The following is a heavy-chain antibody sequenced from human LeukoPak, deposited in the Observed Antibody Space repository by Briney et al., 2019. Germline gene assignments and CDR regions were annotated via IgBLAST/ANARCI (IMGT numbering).Heavy chain of an antibody. J-gene: IGHJ6*02. Sequence: GGSLRLSCAASGFTFSNYVMNWVRQAPGKGLEWVSGISGSGGITNYADSVKGRFTIFRDNYINTLYLQMHTLGDEDTAIYYCAKGVHYGMDVWGQGNTVTVSS. CDR1: GFTFSNYV. CDR3: AKGVHYGMDV. V-gene: IGHV3-23*01. D-gene: IGHD3-10*01. CDR2: ISGSGGIT.